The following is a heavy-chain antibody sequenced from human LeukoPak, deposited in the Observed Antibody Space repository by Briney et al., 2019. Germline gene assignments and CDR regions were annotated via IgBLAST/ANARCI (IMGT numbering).Heavy chain of an antibody. J-gene: IGHJ4*02. CDR2: INPNSGGT. CDR3: ARGGLWSNRMTTVTTFHY. CDR1: GYTFTGYY. V-gene: IGHV1-2*02. Sequence: ASVKASCKASGYTFTGYYMHWVRQAPGQGLEWMGWINPNSGGTNYAQKFQGRVTMTRDTSISTAYMELSRLRSDDTAVYYCARGGLWSNRMTTVTTFHYWGQGTLVTVSS. D-gene: IGHD4-17*01.